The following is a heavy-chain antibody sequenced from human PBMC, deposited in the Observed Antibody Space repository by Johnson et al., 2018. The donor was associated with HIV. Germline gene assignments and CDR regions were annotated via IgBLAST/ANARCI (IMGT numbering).Heavy chain of an antibody. J-gene: IGHJ3*02. Sequence: VQLVESGGGVVRPGRSLRLSCAASGFTFSVCPMHWVRQAPGRGLEWVLLISYDGANKFNADSVRGRFSICRDNSKNTLYLQMNSLRAEDTAVYYCAKDWSVLEWLSLHAFDIWGQGTMVTVSS. V-gene: IGHV3-30*04. D-gene: IGHD3-3*01. CDR3: AKDWSVLEWLSLHAFDI. CDR1: GFTFSVCP. CDR2: ISYDGANK.